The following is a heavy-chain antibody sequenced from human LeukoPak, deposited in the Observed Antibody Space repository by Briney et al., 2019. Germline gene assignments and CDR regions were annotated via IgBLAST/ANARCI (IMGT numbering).Heavy chain of an antibody. CDR2: IDWDDDK. CDR3: ARMKSVVVDQAFDY. J-gene: IGHJ4*02. D-gene: IGHD2-21*01. V-gene: IGHV2-70*11. Sequence: SGPALVKPTQTLTLTCTFSGFSLSTSGLCMSWIRQPTGKALEWLARIDWDDDKYYSTSLKTRLTISKDTSKNQVVLIMTNMDPVDTATYYCARMKSVVVDQAFDYWGQGILVTVSS. CDR1: GFSLSTSGLC.